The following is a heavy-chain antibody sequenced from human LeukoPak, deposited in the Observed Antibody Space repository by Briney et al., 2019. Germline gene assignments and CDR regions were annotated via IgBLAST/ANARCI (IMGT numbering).Heavy chain of an antibody. Sequence: ASVKVSCKASGYTFTSYGISWVRQAPGQGLERMGWISAYNGNTNYAQKLQGRVTMTTDTSTSTAYMELRSLRSDDTAVYCCARVASEGYFDYWGQGTLVTVSS. J-gene: IGHJ4*02. CDR1: GYTFTSYG. CDR3: ARVASEGYFDY. CDR2: ISAYNGNT. V-gene: IGHV1-18*01.